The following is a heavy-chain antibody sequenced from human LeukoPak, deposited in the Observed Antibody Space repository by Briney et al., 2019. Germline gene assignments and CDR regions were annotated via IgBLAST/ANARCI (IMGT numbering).Heavy chain of an antibody. CDR3: ATQYYAFWSGSATVDY. Sequence: SETLSLTCAVYGGSFSGYYWSWIRQPPGKGLEWIGEINHSGSTNYNPSLKSRVTISVDTSKNQFSLKLSSVTAADTAVYYCATQYYAFWSGSATVDYWGQGTLVTVSS. J-gene: IGHJ4*02. CDR1: GGSFSGYY. V-gene: IGHV4-34*01. D-gene: IGHD3-3*01. CDR2: INHSGST.